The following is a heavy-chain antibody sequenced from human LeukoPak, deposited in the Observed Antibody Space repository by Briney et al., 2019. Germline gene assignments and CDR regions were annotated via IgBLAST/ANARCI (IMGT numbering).Heavy chain of an antibody. CDR1: GYTFTSYF. CDR3: ARGESSTKFGY. D-gene: IGHD6-13*01. V-gene: IGHV1-46*01. Sequence: ASVKVSCKASGYTFTSYFIHWVRQAPGQGLEWMGIINPSGRTTSYAQKFQGRVAMTRDTSTSTVYMELSSLRSEDTAVYYCARGESSTKFGYWGQGTLVTVSS. J-gene: IGHJ4*02. CDR2: INPSGRTT.